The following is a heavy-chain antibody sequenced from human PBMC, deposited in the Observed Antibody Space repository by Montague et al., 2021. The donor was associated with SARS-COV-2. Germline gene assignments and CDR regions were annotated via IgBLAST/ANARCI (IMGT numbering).Heavy chain of an antibody. D-gene: IGHD4/OR15-4a*01. Sequence: SETLSLTCAVSGGSFSGFYWSWVRQPPGEGLEWIGEINQSGSINYNPSLKSRVTILVDSSKNQFSLKLTSVTAADTAVYYCARDRVPPDYGDAFDLWGRGTLVTVSS. CDR2: INQSGSI. V-gene: IGHV4-34*01. J-gene: IGHJ3*01. CDR3: ARDRVPPDYGDAFDL. CDR1: GGSFSGFY.